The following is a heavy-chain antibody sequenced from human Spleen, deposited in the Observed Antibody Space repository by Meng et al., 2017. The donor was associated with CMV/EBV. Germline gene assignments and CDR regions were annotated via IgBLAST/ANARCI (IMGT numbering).Heavy chain of an antibody. Sequence: GESLKISCAASGFTFSSYAMHWVRQAPGKGLEWVAVISCDGSNKYYADSVKGRFTISRDNSKSTLDLQMNSLRAEDTAIYYCAKDGKTGNSYGLIDYWGQGTLVTVSS. V-gene: IGHV3-30-3*01. CDR2: ISCDGSNK. CDR1: GFTFSSYA. D-gene: IGHD5-18*01. CDR3: AKDGKTGNSYGLIDY. J-gene: IGHJ4*02.